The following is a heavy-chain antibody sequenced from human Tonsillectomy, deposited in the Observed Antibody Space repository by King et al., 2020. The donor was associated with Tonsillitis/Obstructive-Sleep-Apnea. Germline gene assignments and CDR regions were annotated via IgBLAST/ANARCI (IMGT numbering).Heavy chain of an antibody. CDR3: ARGRGGNWNNYYYRDV. J-gene: IGHJ6*03. CDR2: INHSGST. Sequence: VQLQQWGAGLLKPSETLSLTCAVYGGSFSGYYWSWIRQPPGKGLEWIGEINHSGSTNYNPSLKSRVTISVDTSKNQFSLKLSSVTAADTAVYYCARGRGGNWNNYYYRDVWGKGTTVTVSS. D-gene: IGHD1/OR15-1a*01. CDR1: GGSFSGYY. V-gene: IGHV4-34*01.